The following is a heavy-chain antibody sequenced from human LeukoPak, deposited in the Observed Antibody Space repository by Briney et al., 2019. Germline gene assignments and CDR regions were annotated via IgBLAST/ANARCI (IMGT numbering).Heavy chain of an antibody. CDR1: GGFISSYY. D-gene: IGHD3-3*01. V-gene: IGHV4-59*01. Sequence: PSGTLSLTCTVSGGFISSYYWSWIRQPPGKGLEWIGYIYNSGNTNYNPSLKSRVTISVDTSKNQFSLKVSSVTAADTAVYYCARIWGGISYMDVWGKGTTVTISS. CDR3: ARIWGGISYMDV. J-gene: IGHJ6*03. CDR2: IYNSGNT.